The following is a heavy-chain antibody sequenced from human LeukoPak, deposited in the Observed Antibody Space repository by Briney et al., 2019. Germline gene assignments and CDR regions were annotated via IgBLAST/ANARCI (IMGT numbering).Heavy chain of an antibody. CDR1: GGSICSYY. Sequence: SETLSLTCTVSGGSICSYYWSWIPQPPGKGLEWIGYSYYSGSTNYNPSLKSRVTISVDTSKNQFSLKLSSVTAADTAVYYCARHGLYDYSNYVFDYWGQGTLVTVSS. V-gene: IGHV4-59*08. D-gene: IGHD4-11*01. CDR3: ARHGLYDYSNYVFDY. CDR2: SYYSGST. J-gene: IGHJ4*02.